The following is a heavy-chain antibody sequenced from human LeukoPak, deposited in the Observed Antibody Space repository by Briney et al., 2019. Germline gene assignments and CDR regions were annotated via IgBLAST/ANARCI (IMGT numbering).Heavy chain of an antibody. CDR2: IKQDGSEK. Sequence: AGGSLRLSCAASGFTFSSYWMSWVRHAPGKGLEWVDNIKQDGSEKDYVDSVKGRFTISRDNAKNSLYLQMNSLRVDDTAVYYCAPWIVGGFWADYWGQGTLVTVSS. J-gene: IGHJ4*02. CDR3: APWIVGGFWADY. V-gene: IGHV3-7*03. CDR1: GFTFSSYW. D-gene: IGHD1-26*01.